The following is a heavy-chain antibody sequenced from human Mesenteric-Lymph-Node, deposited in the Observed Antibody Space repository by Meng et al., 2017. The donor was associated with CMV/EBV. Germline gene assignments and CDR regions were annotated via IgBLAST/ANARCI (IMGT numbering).Heavy chain of an antibody. D-gene: IGHD6-13*01. V-gene: IGHV3-23*01. CDR2: ISTRGLGI. CDR3: TRARGRIAATEDYFDY. Sequence: GGSLRLSCAASGFTFSAYDMGWARQAPGTGLEWVSTISTRGLGISYADSVKGRFTISRDNSRNTLYLQMNSVRTEDTAVYYCTRARGRIAATEDYFDYWGQGTPVTVSS. J-gene: IGHJ4*02. CDR1: GFTFSAYD.